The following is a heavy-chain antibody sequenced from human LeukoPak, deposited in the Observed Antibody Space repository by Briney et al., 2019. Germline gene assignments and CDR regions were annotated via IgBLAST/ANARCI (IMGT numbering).Heavy chain of an antibody. D-gene: IGHD3/OR15-3a*01. V-gene: IGHV3-23*01. CDR1: GFTFSSFA. Sequence: GGSLRLSCTASGFTFSSFAMSWVRQAPGKGLEWVSGISGSGGSTYYADSVKGRLTISRDNSKNTLYLQMSSLRAEDTAVYYCVKSRGTGREKYYFDYWGQGTLVTVSS. CDR2: ISGSGGST. CDR3: VKSRGTGREKYYFDY. J-gene: IGHJ4*02.